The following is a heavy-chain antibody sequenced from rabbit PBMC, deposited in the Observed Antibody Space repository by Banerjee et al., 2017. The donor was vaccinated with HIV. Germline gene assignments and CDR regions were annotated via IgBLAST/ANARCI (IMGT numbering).Heavy chain of an antibody. CDR2: IGTSSGST. V-gene: IGHV1S40*01. J-gene: IGHJ4*01. CDR3: ARGGYGGYVGPIFNL. D-gene: IGHD7-1*01. CDR1: GFSFSSSYY. Sequence: QSLEESGGGLVQPEGSLTLTCTASGFSFSSSYYMCWVRQAPGKGLEWIGCIGTSSGSTYYASWAKGRFTISKTSSTTVTLQMTSLTAADTATCFCARGGYGGYVGPIFNLWGQGTLVTVS.